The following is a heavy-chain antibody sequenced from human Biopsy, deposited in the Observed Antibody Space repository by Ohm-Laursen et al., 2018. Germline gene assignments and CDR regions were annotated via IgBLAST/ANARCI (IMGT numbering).Heavy chain of an antibody. CDR3: ALAAAQTVTHFDY. CDR2: ISGNSDII. V-gene: IGHV3-23*01. Sequence: SLRLSCAASGFTFSSYGMTWFRQAPGKGLEWVSTISGNSDIIYDTDSVKGRFTISRDNSKNTLYLRMNSLRADDTAVYYCALAAAQTVTHFDYWGQGTLVTVSS. J-gene: IGHJ4*02. CDR1: GFTFSSYG. D-gene: IGHD4-17*01.